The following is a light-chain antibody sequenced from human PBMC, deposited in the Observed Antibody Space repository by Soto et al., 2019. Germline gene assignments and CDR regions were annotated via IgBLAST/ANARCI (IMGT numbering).Light chain of an antibody. J-gene: IGKJ4*01. CDR2: AAY. V-gene: IGKV1-39*01. CDR3: QQSYSPPPT. Sequence: DIQMTQSPSSLSSSVGDRVTITCLSSQSISSYLYWYQQKPGKAPKLMVFAAYSLQSGVPSRFSGSGSGTDFTLTISSLQPEDFATYYCQQSYSPPPTFGGGTKVDIK. CDR1: QSISSY.